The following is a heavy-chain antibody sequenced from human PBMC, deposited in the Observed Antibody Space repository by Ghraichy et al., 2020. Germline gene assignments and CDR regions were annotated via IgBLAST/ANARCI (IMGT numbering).Heavy chain of an antibody. CDR2: LHSRGGT. V-gene: IGHV4-4*07. CDR1: DGPISSSY. J-gene: IGHJ5*02. D-gene: IGHD2-2*02. Sequence: SETLSLTCTVSDGPISSSYWSWIRQSAGKRLEWMGRLHSRGGTPYKPSLKSRVTMSLDTSKYQLSLNLTFVTAADTAVYYCARTVNVGYTIIWFDPWGQGVLVSVSS. CDR3: ARTVNVGYTIIWFDP.